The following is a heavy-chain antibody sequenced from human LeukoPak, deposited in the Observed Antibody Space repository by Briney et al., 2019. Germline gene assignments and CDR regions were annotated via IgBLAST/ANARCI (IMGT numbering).Heavy chain of an antibody. CDR3: ARHIRNCGGDCYFDY. J-gene: IGHJ4*02. CDR2: IYYSGST. V-gene: IGHV4-39*01. CDR1: GGSISSYY. D-gene: IGHD2-21*02. Sequence: SETLSLTCTVSGGSISSYYWGWIRQPPGKGLEWIGSIYYSGSTYYNPSLKSRVTISVDTSKNQFSLKLSSVTAADTAVYYCARHIRNCGGDCYFDYWGQGTLVTVSS.